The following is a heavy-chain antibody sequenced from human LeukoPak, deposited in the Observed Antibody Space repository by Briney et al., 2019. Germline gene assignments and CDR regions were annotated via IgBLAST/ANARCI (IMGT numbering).Heavy chain of an antibody. Sequence: GGSLRLSCAASGFTFNNYWMTWVRQAPGMGLEWVANIKQDGSEKYYVDSVKGRFTVSRDNSKNTLSLQMYSLRAEDTAIYYCAKANVFGVLDYFDYWGQGTLVTVSS. V-gene: IGHV3-7*03. CDR3: AKANVFGVLDYFDY. CDR1: GFTFNNYW. D-gene: IGHD3-3*01. J-gene: IGHJ4*02. CDR2: IKQDGSEK.